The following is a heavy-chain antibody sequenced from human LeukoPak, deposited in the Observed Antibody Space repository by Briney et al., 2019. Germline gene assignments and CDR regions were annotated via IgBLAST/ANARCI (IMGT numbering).Heavy chain of an antibody. CDR2: ITGSGGGT. Sequence: PGGSLRLSSASPRFTLSSNVVSWVRQAPREGGEWVSAITGSGGGTYYADSVRGRVTLSRDNTTNTLYLQMNSLRAEDTAVYYCAKDPHYDSSGYLPPWFDYWGRGTLVTVSS. V-gene: IGHV3-23*01. D-gene: IGHD3-22*01. CDR3: AKDPHYDSSGYLPPWFDY. CDR1: RFTLSSNV. J-gene: IGHJ4*02.